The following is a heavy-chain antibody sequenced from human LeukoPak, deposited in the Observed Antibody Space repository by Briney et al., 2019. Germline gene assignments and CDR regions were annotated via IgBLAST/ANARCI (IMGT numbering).Heavy chain of an antibody. CDR3: VKDFGRVRGTPDS. CDR1: GITFSSYG. D-gene: IGHD3-16*01. V-gene: IGHV3-64D*06. J-gene: IGHJ4*02. CDR2: ISGSGNGFSI. Sequence: GRSLRLSCAASGITFSSYGMHWVRQAPGKGPEYVSTISGSGNGFSIYYADSVKGRFTISRDDSKSIVYLQMNGLRSEDTALYYCVKDFGRVRGTPDSWGQGTLVTVSS.